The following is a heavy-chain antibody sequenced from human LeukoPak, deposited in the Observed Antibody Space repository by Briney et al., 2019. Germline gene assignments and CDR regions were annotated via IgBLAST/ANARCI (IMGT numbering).Heavy chain of an antibody. D-gene: IGHD6-6*01. V-gene: IGHV1-24*01. J-gene: IGHJ4*02. CDR3: ATGTFSIAARPVY. CDR1: GYTLTELS. CDR2: FDPEDGET. Sequence: ASVKVSCKFSGYTLTELSMHGVRQAPGKGLGWMGGFDPEDGETIYAQKFQGRVTMTEDTSTDTAYMELSSPRSEDTAVYYCATGTFSIAARPVYWGQGTLVTVSS.